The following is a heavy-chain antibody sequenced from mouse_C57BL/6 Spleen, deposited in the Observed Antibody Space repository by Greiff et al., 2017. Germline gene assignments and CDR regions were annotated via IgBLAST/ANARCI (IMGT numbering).Heavy chain of an antibody. CDR2: IDPETGGT. J-gene: IGHJ1*03. V-gene: IGHV1-15*01. D-gene: IGHD2-4*01. Sequence: QVQLQQSGAELVRPGASVTLSCKASGYTFTDYEMHWVKQTPVHGLEWIGAIDPETGGTAYNQKFKGKAILTADKSSSTAYVELRSLTSEDSAVYYCASAGGLRRHCSFDVWGKGTTVTVSS. CDR1: GYTFTDYE. CDR3: ASAGGLRRHCSFDV.